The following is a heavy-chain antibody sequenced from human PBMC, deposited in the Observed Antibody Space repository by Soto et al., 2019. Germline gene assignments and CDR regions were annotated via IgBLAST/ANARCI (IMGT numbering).Heavy chain of an antibody. CDR2: IYTSGST. CDR3: ARACSSNSCYDVFDY. D-gene: IGHD2-2*01. J-gene: IGHJ4*02. Sequence: SEILSLTCTVSGGSISSYYCIWIRHPAGKGLEWIGRIYTSGSTNYNPSLKSRVTMSVDTSKNQFSLKLSSVTAADTAVYYCARACSSNSCYDVFDYWGQGTLVTVS. V-gene: IGHV4-4*07. CDR1: GGSISSYY.